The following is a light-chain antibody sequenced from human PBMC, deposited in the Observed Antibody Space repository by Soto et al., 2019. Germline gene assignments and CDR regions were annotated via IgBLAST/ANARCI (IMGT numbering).Light chain of an antibody. Sequence: DIQMTHSPSTLSASVGDRVTITWRASQSISSWLAWYQRKPGKAAKRLIYDASSLESGVTSRFSGSGSGREFTRTIISLQPDDFATYYCQQSHSTPPPTFGQGTKVDIK. CDR3: QQSHSTPPPT. J-gene: IGKJ1*01. CDR2: DAS. V-gene: IGKV1-5*01. CDR1: QSISSW.